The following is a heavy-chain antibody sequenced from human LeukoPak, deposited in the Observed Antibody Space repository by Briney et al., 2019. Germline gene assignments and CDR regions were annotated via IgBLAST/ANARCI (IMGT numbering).Heavy chain of an antibody. D-gene: IGHD3-10*01. CDR2: IYNSGSST. Sequence: PSETLSLTCTVSGGSISIYYWNWIRQPPAKGLEWIGYIYNSGSSTIYNPSLKSRVTISVDTSKNQFSLRLSSVTAADTAVYFCVRDRELTYWGQGTLVTVSS. CDR1: GGSISIYY. J-gene: IGHJ4*02. V-gene: IGHV4-59*01. CDR3: VRDRELTY.